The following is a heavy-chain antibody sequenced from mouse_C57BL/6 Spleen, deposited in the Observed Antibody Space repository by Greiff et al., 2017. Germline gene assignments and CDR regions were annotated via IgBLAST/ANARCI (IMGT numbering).Heavy chain of an antibody. Sequence: VQLQQSGPELVKPGASVKISCKASGYTFTDYYMNWVKQSHGKSLEWIGDINPNNGGTSYNQKFKGKATLTVDKSSSTAYMELRSLTSEDSAVYYCARVVGTTVNYYAMDYWGQGTSVTVSS. D-gene: IGHD1-1*01. CDR1: GYTFTDYY. J-gene: IGHJ4*01. CDR2: INPNNGGT. CDR3: ARVVGTTVNYYAMDY. V-gene: IGHV1-26*01.